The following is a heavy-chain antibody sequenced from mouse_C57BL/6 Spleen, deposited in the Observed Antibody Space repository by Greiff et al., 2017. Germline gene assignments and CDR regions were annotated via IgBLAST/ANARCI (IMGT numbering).Heavy chain of an antibody. CDR1: GYTFTDYN. Sequence: VQLQQSGPELVKPGASVKMSCKASGYTFTDYNMHWVKQSHGKSLEWIGYINPNNGGTSYNQKFKGKATLTVNKSSSTAYMELRSLTSEDSAVYYCARRGYYGSSFYWYFDVWGTGTTVTVSS. CDR2: INPNNGGT. J-gene: IGHJ1*03. CDR3: ARRGYYGSSFYWYFDV. V-gene: IGHV1-22*01. D-gene: IGHD1-1*01.